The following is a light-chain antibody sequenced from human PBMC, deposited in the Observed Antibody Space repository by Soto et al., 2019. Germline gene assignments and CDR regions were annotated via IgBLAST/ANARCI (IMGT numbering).Light chain of an antibody. CDR1: QSVSSS. CDR3: QQYVHWPPGT. V-gene: IGKV3-15*01. Sequence: IVVTQFPATLSVSPGERVTLSCRASQSVSSSLAWYQQRPGQAPRLLIYDTSTRAPGIAARFSGSGSGTEFTLTVSSLQSEDVAVYYCQQYVHWPPGTFGQGTKVDIK. CDR2: DTS. J-gene: IGKJ1*01.